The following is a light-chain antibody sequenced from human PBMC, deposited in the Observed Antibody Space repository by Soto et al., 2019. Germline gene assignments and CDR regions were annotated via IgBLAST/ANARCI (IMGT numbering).Light chain of an antibody. CDR1: TSNIGNNY. V-gene: IGLV1-51*01. CDR3: GTWDSNLRIVV. Sequence: QSVLTQPPSVSAAPGKTVTISCSGSTSNIGNNYVSWFQQLPGTAPKLLIYDNHKRPSGIPDRFSASKSGTSATLAITGLQTGDEADYHCGTWDSNLRIVVFGGGTKLTVL. J-gene: IGLJ2*01. CDR2: DNH.